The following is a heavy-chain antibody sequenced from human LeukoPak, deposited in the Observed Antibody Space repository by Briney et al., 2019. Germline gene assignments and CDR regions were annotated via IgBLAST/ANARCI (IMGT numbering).Heavy chain of an antibody. J-gene: IGHJ4*02. CDR3: ARVLIAVAGFDY. CDR2: IYYGGST. CDR1: GGSVSSGTYY. D-gene: IGHD6-19*01. Sequence: PSETLSLTCTVSGGSVSSGTYYWSWIRQPPGKGLEWIGYIYYGGSTNYNPSLKSRVTISVDTSEDQFPLKLSSVTAADTAVYYCARVLIAVAGFDYWGQGTLVTVSS. V-gene: IGHV4-61*01.